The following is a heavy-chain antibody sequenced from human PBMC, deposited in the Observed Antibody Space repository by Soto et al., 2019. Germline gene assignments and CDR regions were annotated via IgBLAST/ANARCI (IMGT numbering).Heavy chain of an antibody. CDR1: GGSISSSNW. CDR3: ARDDCSGGSCYSNGMDV. D-gene: IGHD2-15*01. Sequence: SETMSLTCAVAGGSISSSNWWSWVRQPPGKGLEWIGQIYHSGSTNYNPSLKSRVTISVDKSKNQFSLKLSSVTAADTAVYYCARDDCSGGSCYSNGMDVWGQGTTVTVS. V-gene: IGHV4-4*02. J-gene: IGHJ6*02. CDR2: IYHSGST.